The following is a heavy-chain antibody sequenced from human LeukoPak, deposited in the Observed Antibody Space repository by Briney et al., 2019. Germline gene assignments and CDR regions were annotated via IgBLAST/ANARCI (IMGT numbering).Heavy chain of an antibody. V-gene: IGHV4-34*01. CDR2: INHSGST. CDR3: ARTTIAAAGTFWFDP. CDR1: GGSFSGYY. J-gene: IGHJ5*02. D-gene: IGHD6-13*01. Sequence: PSETLSLTCAVYGGSFSGYYWSWIRQPPGKGLEWIGEINHSGSTNYNPSLKSRVTISVDTSKNQFSLKLSSVTAADTAVYYCARTTIAAAGTFWFDPWGQGTLVTVSS.